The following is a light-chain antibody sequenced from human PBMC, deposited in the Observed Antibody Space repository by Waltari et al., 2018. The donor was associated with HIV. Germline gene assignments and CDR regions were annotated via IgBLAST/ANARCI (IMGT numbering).Light chain of an antibody. Sequence: SSELPQPPSVSVSPGQTARITCSGDAYPQPYTHWFQQKPGQAPVVVIHKNTERPSGIPERFSASRSGTTVTLTITGVQTDDEADYYCLSADTSGTYVFGPGTTVTVL. CDR1: AYPQPY. CDR3: LSADTSGTYV. CDR2: KNT. J-gene: IGLJ1*01. V-gene: IGLV3-25*03.